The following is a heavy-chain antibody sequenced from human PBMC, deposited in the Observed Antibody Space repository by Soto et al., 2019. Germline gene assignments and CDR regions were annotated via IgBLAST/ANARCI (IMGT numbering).Heavy chain of an antibody. J-gene: IGHJ6*02. CDR2: IWYDGSNK. CDR3: ARDLQNSSGWHYYYYGMDV. Sequence: GGSLRLSCAASGFPFSSYGMHWVRQTPGKGLDWVAVIWYDGSNKDYAESVKGRFTISRDNSKNTLYLQMNSLRADDTAVYYCARDLQNSSGWHYYYYGMDVWGQGTTVTVSS. V-gene: IGHV3-33*01. CDR1: GFPFSSYG. D-gene: IGHD6-19*01.